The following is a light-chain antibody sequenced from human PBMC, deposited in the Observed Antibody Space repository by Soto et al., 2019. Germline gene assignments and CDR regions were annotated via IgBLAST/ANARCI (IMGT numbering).Light chain of an antibody. Sequence: DIRVTQSPSTLSASVGDRVAITCRASDNVAPWVAWYQQKPGKAPKLLIYKAANLADEVPSRFSGSGSGTEFTLTISSLQPEDFATHYCLQHNSYPWTFGQGTKVDIK. CDR2: KAA. CDR1: DNVAPW. CDR3: LQHNSYPWT. V-gene: IGKV1-5*03. J-gene: IGKJ1*01.